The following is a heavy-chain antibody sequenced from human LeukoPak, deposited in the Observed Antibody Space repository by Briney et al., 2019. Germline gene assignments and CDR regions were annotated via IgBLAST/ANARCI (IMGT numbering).Heavy chain of an antibody. CDR3: ARDRPYSNYEAFDP. V-gene: IGHV4-38-2*02. D-gene: IGHD4-11*01. Sequence: SETLSLTCSVSGYSISSGYYWGWIRQPPGKGLEWIGSIYHSGSTYYNPSLKSRVTISVDTSKNQFSLKLSSVTAADTAVYYCARDRPYSNYEAFDPWGQGTLVTVSS. CDR1: GYSISSGYY. CDR2: IYHSGST. J-gene: IGHJ5*02.